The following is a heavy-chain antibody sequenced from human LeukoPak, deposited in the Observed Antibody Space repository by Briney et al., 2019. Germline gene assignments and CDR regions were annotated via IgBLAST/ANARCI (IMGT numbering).Heavy chain of an antibody. V-gene: IGHV3-64*01. CDR1: GFTFSSYA. D-gene: IGHD2-15*01. CDR2: ISSNGGST. J-gene: IGHJ4*02. CDR3: ARDRGGVVALYYFDY. Sequence: PGGPLRLSCAASGFTFSSYAMHWVRQAPGKGLEYVSAISSNGGSTYYANSVKGRFTISRDNSKNTLYLQMGSLRAEDMAVYYCARDRGGVVALYYFDYWGQGTLVTVSS.